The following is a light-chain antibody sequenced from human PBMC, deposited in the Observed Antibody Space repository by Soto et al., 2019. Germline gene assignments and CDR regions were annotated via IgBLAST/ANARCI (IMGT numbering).Light chain of an antibody. V-gene: IGKV3-11*01. Sequence: EIVLTQSPATLSLSPGKRATLSCRASQSVGKFLAWYQQKPGQAPRLLIYDASNRATGIPARFSGSGSGTDFTLTISSLEPEDFAVYYCQPRGNWPPLFTFGPGTMVDIK. CDR2: DAS. CDR1: QSVGKF. CDR3: QPRGNWPPLFT. J-gene: IGKJ3*01.